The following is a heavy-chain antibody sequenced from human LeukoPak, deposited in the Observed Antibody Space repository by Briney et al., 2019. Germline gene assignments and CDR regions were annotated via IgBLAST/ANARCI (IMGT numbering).Heavy chain of an antibody. CDR3: TTVGYDFWSGYYNYFDH. CDR1: GFTFSNAW. D-gene: IGHD3-3*01. V-gene: IGHV3-15*01. J-gene: IGHJ4*02. Sequence: NPGGSLRLSCAASGFTFSNAWMSWVRQAPGKGLEWVARIKSKTDDGTTDYAAPVKGRFTISRDDSKNTLYLQMNSLETEDTGVYYCTTVGYDFWSGYYNYFDHRGQGTLVTVSS. CDR2: IKSKTDDGTT.